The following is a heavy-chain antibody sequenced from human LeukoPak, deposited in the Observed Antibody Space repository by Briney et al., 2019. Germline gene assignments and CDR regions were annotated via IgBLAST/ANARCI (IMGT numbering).Heavy chain of an antibody. CDR2: IKQDGSEK. CDR1: GFTFRNSD. Sequence: PGGSLRLSCAASGFTFRNSDMHWVRQAPGKGLEWVANIKQDGSEKYYVDSVKGRFTISRDNAKNSLYLQMNSLRAEDTAVYYCARASRRGVATMIVADYWSQGTLVTVSS. CDR3: ARASRRGVATMIVADY. D-gene: IGHD3-22*01. V-gene: IGHV3-7*01. J-gene: IGHJ4*02.